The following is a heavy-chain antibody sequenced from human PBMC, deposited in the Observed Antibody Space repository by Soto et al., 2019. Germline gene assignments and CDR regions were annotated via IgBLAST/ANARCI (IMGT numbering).Heavy chain of an antibody. J-gene: IGHJ6*02. CDR2: IVVGSGNT. D-gene: IGHD6-19*01. Sequence: MQLVQSGPEVKKPGTSVKVSCKASGFTFTSSAMQWVRQARGQRLEWIGWIVVGSGNTNYAQKFQERVTITRDMSTSTAYMELSSLRSEETAVYYCAAAPIAGAGTAPCYYYGMDVWGQGTTVTVSS. V-gene: IGHV1-58*02. CDR3: AAAPIAGAGTAPCYYYGMDV. CDR1: GFTFTSSA.